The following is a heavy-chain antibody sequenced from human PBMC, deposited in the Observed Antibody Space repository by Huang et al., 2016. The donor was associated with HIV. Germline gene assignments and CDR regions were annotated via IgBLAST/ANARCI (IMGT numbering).Heavy chain of an antibody. CDR2: ISGSGSSI. V-gene: IGHV3-21*01. CDR3: ARGGPVGYFNL. Sequence: EVQLEESGGALVKPGGSLRLSCAATGFLFTTFTMHWVRQAPGKGLEWGASISGSGSSIYYADAVKGRFTISRDNTKKSLYLQMSSLSVDDTAFYFCARGGPVGYFNLWGHGTLVSVSS. CDR1: GFLFTTFT. J-gene: IGHJ4*03. D-gene: IGHD2-15*01.